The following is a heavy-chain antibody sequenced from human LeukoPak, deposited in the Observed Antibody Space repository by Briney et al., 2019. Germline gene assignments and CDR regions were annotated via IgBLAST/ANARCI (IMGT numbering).Heavy chain of an antibody. CDR1: GFTFSSYW. J-gene: IGHJ4*02. D-gene: IGHD6-13*01. CDR3: ARDMRTFGSSWYFTF. Sequence: GGSLRLSCAASGFTFSSYWMHWVRQAPGKGLEWVSYISSSSSTIYYADSVKGRFTISRDNAKNSLYLQMNSLRAEDTAVYYCARDMRTFGSSWYFTFWGQGTLVTVSS. CDR2: ISSSSSTI. V-gene: IGHV3-48*01.